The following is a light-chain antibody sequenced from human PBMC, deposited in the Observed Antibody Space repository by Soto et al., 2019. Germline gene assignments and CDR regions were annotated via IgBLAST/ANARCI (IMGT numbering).Light chain of an antibody. V-gene: IGKV3-20*01. CDR3: QQYGSSPFT. J-gene: IGKJ3*01. CDR1: ESVSSCY. Sequence: EIGLTQSPGTLSLSPGESATLSCGASESVSSCYLAWYQQKPGQAPRLLIYGATTSLRVFPDRFSGSGSGTDFTLTISILEPDDFAVYYCQQYGSSPFTFGPGNKVDI. CDR2: GAT.